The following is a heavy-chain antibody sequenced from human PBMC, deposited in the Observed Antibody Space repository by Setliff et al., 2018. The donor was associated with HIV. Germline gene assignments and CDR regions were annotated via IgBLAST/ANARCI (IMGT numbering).Heavy chain of an antibody. D-gene: IGHD3-3*01. Sequence: SETLSLTCTVSGGSISSGGYYYSWIRQPPGKGLEWIGEINHSGNTICNPSLKSRVTISLDTSKNQFSLNLTSVTAADTAVYYCARIRITIFGVVNRGDYFDYWGQGNLVTVSS. V-gene: IGHV4-39*07. CDR3: ARIRITIFGVVNRGDYFDY. CDR2: INHSGNT. J-gene: IGHJ4*02. CDR1: GGSISSGGYY.